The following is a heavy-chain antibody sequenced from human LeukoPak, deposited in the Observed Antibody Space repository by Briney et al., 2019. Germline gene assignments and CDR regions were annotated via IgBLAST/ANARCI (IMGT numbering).Heavy chain of an antibody. Sequence: GGSLRLSCAASGFTFSSYAMSWVRQAPGKGLEWVSAITGSGGTTYYSDSVKGRFTISRDNSKNTLYLQMNSLRAEDTAVYYCARRYYDSSGYGVDYWGEGTLVSVSS. D-gene: IGHD3-22*01. CDR1: GFTFSSYA. CDR2: ITGSGGTT. CDR3: ARRYYDSSGYGVDY. V-gene: IGHV3-23*01. J-gene: IGHJ4*02.